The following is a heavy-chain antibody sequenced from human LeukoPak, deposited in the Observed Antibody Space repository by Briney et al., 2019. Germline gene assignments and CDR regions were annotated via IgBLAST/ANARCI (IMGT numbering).Heavy chain of an antibody. D-gene: IGHD1-26*01. J-gene: IGHJ4*02. CDR1: GFTFSSYA. CDR2: ISYDESYR. Sequence: GGSLRLSCAASGFTFSSYAMHWVRQAPGKGLEWVALISYDESYRYYADSVKGRFAISRDNSKNTLYLQMNSLRAEDTAVYYCARVQWELLYPDYWGQGTLVTVSS. CDR3: ARVQWELLYPDY. V-gene: IGHV3-30*09.